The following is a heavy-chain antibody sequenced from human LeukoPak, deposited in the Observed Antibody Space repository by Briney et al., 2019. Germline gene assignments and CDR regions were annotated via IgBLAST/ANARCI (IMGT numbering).Heavy chain of an antibody. CDR2: ISAYNGHT. CDR1: GYTFTSYG. CDR3: ARGGRWELPRPYAFDI. V-gene: IGHV1-18*01. J-gene: IGHJ3*02. D-gene: IGHD1-26*01. Sequence: GASVKVSCKASGYTFTSYGISWVRQAPGQGLEWMGWISAYNGHTNYAQKLQGRVTMTTDTSTSTAYMELRSLRSDDTADYYCARGGRWELPRPYAFDIWGQWTMVTVSS.